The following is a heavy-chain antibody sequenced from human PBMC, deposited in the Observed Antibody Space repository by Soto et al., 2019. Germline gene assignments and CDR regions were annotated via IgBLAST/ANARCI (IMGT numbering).Heavy chain of an antibody. Sequence: QVQLVQSGAEVKKPGASVKVSCKASGYTFTGYYMHWVRQAPGQGLEWTGWITPNSGGTNYAQQFQGSVTMSRDPAISTAFLELSRRSSDAPAVYYGASASSGDIGYYWGKGTRVIVSS. J-gene: IGHJ4*02. CDR1: GYTFTGYY. CDR2: ITPNSGGT. V-gene: IGHV1-2*02. D-gene: IGHD3-10*01. CDR3: ASASSGDIGYY.